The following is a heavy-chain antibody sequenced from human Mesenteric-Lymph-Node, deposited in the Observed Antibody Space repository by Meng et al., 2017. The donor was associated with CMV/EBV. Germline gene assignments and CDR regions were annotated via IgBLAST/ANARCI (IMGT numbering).Heavy chain of an antibody. V-gene: IGHV3-11*01. CDR3: ARRYSGQYYFDY. CDR1: GFNLRDYY. CDR2: ISSSGSPI. Sequence: LSLTCAASGFNLRDYYMSWLRQAPGKGLEWLSYISSSGSPIYYADSVKGRFTMSRDNARNSLYLQMNSLRAEDTALYYCARRYSGQYYFDYWGQGTLVTVSS. J-gene: IGHJ4*02. D-gene: IGHD3-16*02.